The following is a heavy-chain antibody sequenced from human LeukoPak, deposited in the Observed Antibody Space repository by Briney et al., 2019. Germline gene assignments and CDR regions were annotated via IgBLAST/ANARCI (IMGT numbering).Heavy chain of an antibody. CDR3: ARHVDTAIHDAFDI. V-gene: IGHV4-34*01. CDR2: INHSGST. J-gene: IGHJ3*02. D-gene: IGHD5-18*01. Sequence: SETLSLTCAVYGGSFSGYYWSWIRQPPGKGLEWVGEINHSGSTNYNPSLKSRVTISVDTSKNQFSLKLSSVTAADTAVYYCARHVDTAIHDAFDIWGQGTMVTVSS. CDR1: GGSFSGYY.